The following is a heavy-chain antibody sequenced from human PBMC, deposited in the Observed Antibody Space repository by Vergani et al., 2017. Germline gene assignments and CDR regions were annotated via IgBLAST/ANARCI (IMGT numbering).Heavy chain of an antibody. CDR1: GCSISSSSYY. CDR3: ARHGLYSSSWSNWFDP. D-gene: IGHD6-13*01. V-gene: IGHV4-39*01. J-gene: IGHJ5*02. CDR2: IYYRGST. Sequence: QLQESGPGLVKPSETLSLTCTVSGCSISSSSYYWGWIRQPPGKGLEWVGSIYYRGSTYYNPSLKSRVTISVDTSKNQFSLKLSSVTAADTAVYYCARHGLYSSSWSNWFDPWGQGTLVTVSS.